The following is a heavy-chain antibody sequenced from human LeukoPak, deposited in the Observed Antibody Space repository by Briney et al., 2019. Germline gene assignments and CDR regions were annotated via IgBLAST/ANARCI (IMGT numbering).Heavy chain of an antibody. D-gene: IGHD2-2*01. CDR2: INPNSGGT. Sequence: ASVKVSCKASGYTFTGYYMHWVRQAPGQGLEWMGWINPNSGGTNYAQKFQGRVTMTRDTSISTAYMELSRLRSDDTAVYYCARDEDIVVVPAPLDAFDIWGQGTMVTVSS. CDR1: GYTFTGYY. J-gene: IGHJ3*02. CDR3: ARDEDIVVVPAPLDAFDI. V-gene: IGHV1-2*02.